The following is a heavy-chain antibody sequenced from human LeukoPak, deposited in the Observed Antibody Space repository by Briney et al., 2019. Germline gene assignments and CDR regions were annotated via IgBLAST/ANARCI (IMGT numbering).Heavy chain of an antibody. D-gene: IGHD3-10*01. CDR2: ISGSGGST. V-gene: IGHV3-23*01. CDR3: ANFLLWFGGTY. Sequence: ETLSLTCTVSGYSISSGYYWGWIRQPPGKGLEWVSAISGSGGSTYYADSVKGRFTISRDNSKNTLYLQMNSLRAEDTAVYYCANFLLWFGGTYWGQGTLVTVSS. J-gene: IGHJ4*02. CDR1: GYSISSGYY.